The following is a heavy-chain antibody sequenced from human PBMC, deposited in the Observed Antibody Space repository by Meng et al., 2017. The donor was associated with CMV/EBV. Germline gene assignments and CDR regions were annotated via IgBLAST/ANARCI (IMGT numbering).Heavy chain of an antibody. V-gene: IGHV4-39*07. CDR3: ARGLIAAAGTSRYDYYYYGMDV. D-gene: IGHD6-13*01. J-gene: IGHJ6*02. CDR1: GGSISSSSYY. Sequence: SETLSLTCTVSGGSISSSSYYWGWIRQPPGKGLEWIGSIYYSGSTNYNPSLKSRVTISVDTSKNQFSLKLSSVTAADTAVYYCARGLIAAAGTSRYDYYYYGMDVWGQGTTVTVSS. CDR2: IYYSGST.